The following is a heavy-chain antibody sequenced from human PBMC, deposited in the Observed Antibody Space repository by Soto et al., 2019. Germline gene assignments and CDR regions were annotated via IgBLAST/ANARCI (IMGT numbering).Heavy chain of an antibody. CDR2: IDWDDDK. J-gene: IGHJ6*02. CDR1: GFSLSTSVMR. Sequence: GPTLVNPTPTLTLTCTFSGFSLSTSVMRVSWIRQPPGKALDWLALIDWDDDKFYSTSLKTRLTISKDTSKNQVVLTMTNMDPVDTATYYCARDRAKYYDFWSGRNSVYYYGMDVWGQGTTVTVSS. D-gene: IGHD3-3*01. V-gene: IGHV2-70*04. CDR3: ARDRAKYYDFWSGRNSVYYYGMDV.